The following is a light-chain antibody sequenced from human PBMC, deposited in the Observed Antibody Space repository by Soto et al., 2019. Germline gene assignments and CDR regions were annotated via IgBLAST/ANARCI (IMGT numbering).Light chain of an antibody. Sequence: SVLTQPSSASGTPGQRVTIACSGDGTTIERNPVSWYQQLPGMAPKLLIYLNSRRPSGVPDRFSGSKSGTSASLTITGRTAEDEAEVYYATSVESLKPLHVFGTGTKVTDL. CDR1: GTTIERNP. V-gene: IGLV1-44*01. CDR3: ATSVESLKPLHV. CDR2: LNS. J-gene: IGLJ1*01.